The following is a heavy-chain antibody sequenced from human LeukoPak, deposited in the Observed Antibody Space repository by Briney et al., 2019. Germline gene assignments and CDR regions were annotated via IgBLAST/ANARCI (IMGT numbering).Heavy chain of an antibody. CDR3: TRDTEYNWNYGDY. J-gene: IGHJ4*02. CDR2: IRSKAYGGTT. D-gene: IGHD1-7*01. V-gene: IGHV3-49*04. CDR1: GGTFSSYA. Sequence: SCKASGGTFSSYAISWVRQAPGKGLEWVGFIRSKAYGGTTEYAASVKGRFTISRDDSKSIAYLQMNSLKTEDTAVYYCTRDTEYNWNYGDYWGQGTLVTVSS.